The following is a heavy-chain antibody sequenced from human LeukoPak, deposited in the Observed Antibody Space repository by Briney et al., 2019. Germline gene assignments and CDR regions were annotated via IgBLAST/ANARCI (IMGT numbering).Heavy chain of an antibody. Sequence: GGSLRLSCAASGFTVSSNYMSWVRQAPGKGLERVSVIYSGGSTYYADSVKGRFTISRDNSKNTLYLQMNSLRAEDTAVYYCAREVYSSSWGGFDYWGQGTLVTVSS. V-gene: IGHV3-66*01. D-gene: IGHD6-13*01. CDR1: GFTVSSNY. J-gene: IGHJ4*02. CDR2: IYSGGST. CDR3: AREVYSSSWGGFDY.